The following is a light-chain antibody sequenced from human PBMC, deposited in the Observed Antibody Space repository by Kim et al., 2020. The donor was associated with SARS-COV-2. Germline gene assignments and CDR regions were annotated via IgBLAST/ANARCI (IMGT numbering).Light chain of an antibody. CDR2: YDS. CDR3: QVWDGSSYEWV. CDR1: NIGINS. J-gene: IGLJ3*02. V-gene: IGLV3-21*04. Sequence: PGEASVISCQVNNIGINSVHWYDHKSGQAPMVVIYYDSHRPAGIPERFAGANSGNTATLIIISVEASDEAVYYCQVWDGSSYEWVFGGGTQLTVL.